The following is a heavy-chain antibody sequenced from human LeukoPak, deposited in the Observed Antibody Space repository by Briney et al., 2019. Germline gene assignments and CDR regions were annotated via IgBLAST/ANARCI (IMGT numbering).Heavy chain of an antibody. CDR3: ARWYCSTTTCYYLDH. Sequence: SETLSLTCTVSGGSISSYYWSWIRQPPGKGLEWIGYIYYSGSTNYNPSLKSRVTISVDTSKNQFSLKLSSVTAADTAVYYCARWYCSTTTCYYLDHWGQGTLVTVSS. CDR1: GGSISSYY. J-gene: IGHJ4*02. V-gene: IGHV4-59*08. CDR2: IYYSGST. D-gene: IGHD2-2*01.